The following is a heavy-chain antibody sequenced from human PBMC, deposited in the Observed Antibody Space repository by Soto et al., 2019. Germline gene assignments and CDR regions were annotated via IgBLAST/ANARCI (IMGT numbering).Heavy chain of an antibody. CDR3: ATAMETYDDFWGGYWAGWFDP. V-gene: IGHV3-30-3*01. CDR2: ISYDGSNK. J-gene: IGHJ5*02. CDR1: GFTFSSYA. Sequence: VGSLRLSCAASGFTFSSYAMHWVRQAPGKGLEWVAVISYDGSNKYYADSVKGRFTISRDNSKNTLYLQMNSLRAEDTAVYYCATAMETYDDFWGGYWAGWFDPGGQGTLVTRSS. D-gene: IGHD3-3*01.